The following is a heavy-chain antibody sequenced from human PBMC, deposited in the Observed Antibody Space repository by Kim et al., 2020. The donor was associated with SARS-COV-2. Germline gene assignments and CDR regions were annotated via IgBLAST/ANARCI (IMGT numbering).Heavy chain of an antibody. D-gene: IGHD2-21*01. CDR3: ATDRTYWSA. V-gene: IGHV1-18*01. CDR2: ISTYNGNT. CDR1: AFTPTSHG. Sequence: ASVKVSCKASAFTPTSHGITWVRQAPGQGLEWMGWISTYNGNTNYAQKFQGRVTLTTDTSTTTAFMELRSLRSDDTAVYFCATDRTYWSAWGQGTLVTVSS. J-gene: IGHJ4*02.